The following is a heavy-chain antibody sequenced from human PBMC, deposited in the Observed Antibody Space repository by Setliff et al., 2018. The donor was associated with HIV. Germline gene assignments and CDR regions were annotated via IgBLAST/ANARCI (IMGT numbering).Heavy chain of an antibody. J-gene: IGHJ4*02. CDR3: VRVGPWYYSRSGYLASWDY. CDR2: TIPMSDIP. V-gene: IGHV1-69*10. Sequence: SVKVSCKASGFTFNHYALSWVRQAPGQRPEWIGGTIPMSDIPNYAQNFQGRVTITADHSTTTTYMELSSLSSEDTAVYYCVRVGPWYYSRSGYLASWDYWGQGTQVTVTS. D-gene: IGHD5-12*01. CDR1: GFTFNHYA.